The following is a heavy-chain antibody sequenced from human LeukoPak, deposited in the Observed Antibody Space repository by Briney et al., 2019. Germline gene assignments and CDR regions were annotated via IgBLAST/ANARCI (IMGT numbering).Heavy chain of an antibody. CDR3: ARGTPYYYGSGSYPFDP. J-gene: IGHJ5*02. Sequence: GSSVKVSCKASGGTFSSYAISWVRQAPGQGLEWMGRIIPILGIANYAQKFQGRVTITADKSTSTAYMELSSLRSEDTAVYYCARGTPYYYGSGSYPFDPWGQGTLVTVSS. V-gene: IGHV1-69*04. CDR1: GGTFSSYA. D-gene: IGHD3-10*01. CDR2: IIPILGIA.